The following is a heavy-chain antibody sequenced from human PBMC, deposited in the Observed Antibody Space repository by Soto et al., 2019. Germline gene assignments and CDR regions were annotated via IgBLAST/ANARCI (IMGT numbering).Heavy chain of an antibody. Sequence: PSETLSLTCAVSGYSISSGYYWGWIRQSPGKGLEWIGSIYHSGSTYYNPSLKSRVIISVDTSKNQFSLELSSVTAADTAVYYCARLAPIAAADGMDVWGQGTTVTVSS. D-gene: IGHD6-13*01. CDR3: ARLAPIAAADGMDV. CDR2: IYHSGST. CDR1: GYSISSGYY. V-gene: IGHV4-38-2*01. J-gene: IGHJ6*02.